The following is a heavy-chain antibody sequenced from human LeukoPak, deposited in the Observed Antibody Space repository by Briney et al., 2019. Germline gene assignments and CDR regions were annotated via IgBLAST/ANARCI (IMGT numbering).Heavy chain of an antibody. CDR1: GGTFSSYA. D-gene: IGHD2-2*01. Sequence: SVKVSCKVSGGTFSSYAISWVRQAPGQGLEGMGGIIPIFGTANYAQKFQGRVTITTDESTSTAYMELSSLRSEDTAVYYCARAIVPAAISGPWFDPWGQGTLVTVSS. CDR2: IIPIFGTA. J-gene: IGHJ5*02. V-gene: IGHV1-69*05. CDR3: ARAIVPAAISGPWFDP.